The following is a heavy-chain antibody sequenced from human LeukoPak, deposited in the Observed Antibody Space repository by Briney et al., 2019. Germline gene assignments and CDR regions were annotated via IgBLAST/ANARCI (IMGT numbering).Heavy chain of an antibody. V-gene: IGHV3-23*01. CDR3: AKDLSLTA. J-gene: IGHJ5*02. Sequence: GGSLRLSCAASRCTFSSSAMSWVRQASGKGLEWVSVISNSGGSAYYADSVKGRFTISRDNSKNTLYLQMNSLRAEDTGVYYCAKDLSLTAWGQGTLVTVSS. D-gene: IGHD1-14*01. CDR2: ISNSGGSA. CDR1: RCTFSSSA.